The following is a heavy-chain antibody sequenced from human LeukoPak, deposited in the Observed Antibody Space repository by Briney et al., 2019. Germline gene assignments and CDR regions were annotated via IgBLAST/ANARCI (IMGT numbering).Heavy chain of an antibody. CDR2: IWYDGNNK. V-gene: IGHV3-33*06. CDR1: GFSFSSDG. Sequence: PGRSLRLSCTASGFSFSSDGMHWVRRAPGKGLEWLAVIWYDGNNKYYADSVKGRFTVSRDNSKNILYLQMNSLRAEDTAVYFCAKDYLPKSFADYGGTDYWGQGTLVTVSS. D-gene: IGHD4-17*01. J-gene: IGHJ4*02. CDR3: AKDYLPKSFADYGGTDY.